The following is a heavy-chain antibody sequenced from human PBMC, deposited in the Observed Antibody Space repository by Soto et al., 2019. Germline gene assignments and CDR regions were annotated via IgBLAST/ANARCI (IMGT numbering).Heavy chain of an antibody. CDR1: GFTFSSYA. Sequence: EVQLLESGGGLVQPGGSLRLSCAASGFTFSSYAMSWVRQAPGKGLEWVSAISGSGGSTYYADSVKGRFTISRDNSKNTLYLQMNSLRAEDTAVYYGAKDKEPSFAFDIWGQGTMVTVSS. CDR3: AKDKEPSFAFDI. V-gene: IGHV3-23*01. J-gene: IGHJ3*02. D-gene: IGHD1-26*01. CDR2: ISGSGGST.